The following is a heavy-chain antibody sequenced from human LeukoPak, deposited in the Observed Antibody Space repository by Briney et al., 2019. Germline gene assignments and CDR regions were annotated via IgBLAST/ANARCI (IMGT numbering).Heavy chain of an antibody. V-gene: IGHV3-7*03. D-gene: IGHD6-19*01. CDR2: IKKDGSEK. CDR3: ARGLAVPDY. J-gene: IGHJ4*02. CDR1: EFTFNRYW. Sequence: PGGSLRLSCAASEFTFNRYWMSWVRQAPGKGLEWVANIKKDGSEKYYVDSVKGRFTISRDNAKNSVHLQMNSLRAEDTAVYYCARGLAVPDYWGQGTLVTVSS.